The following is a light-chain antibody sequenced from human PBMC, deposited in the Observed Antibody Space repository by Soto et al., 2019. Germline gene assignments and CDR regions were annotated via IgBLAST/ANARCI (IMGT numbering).Light chain of an antibody. Sequence: EIVLTQSPGTLSLSPGERVTLSCRASQSVCSRCLAWYQQKPGQSPRLLIYGASSRATGIPDRFSGSGSPTDFTLTISRLGPEGFAVYYCQHYGTTPRTFGQGTKVGIK. J-gene: IGKJ1*01. CDR3: QHYGTTPRT. CDR1: QSVCSRC. CDR2: GAS. V-gene: IGKV3-20*01.